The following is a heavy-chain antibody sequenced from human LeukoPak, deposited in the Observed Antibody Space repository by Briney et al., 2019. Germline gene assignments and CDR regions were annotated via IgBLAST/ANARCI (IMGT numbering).Heavy chain of an antibody. J-gene: IGHJ4*02. D-gene: IGHD3-10*01. CDR3: GRAFYYYDSGSYFSSEGNIPDY. Sequence: PGGSLRLSCAASGFTFSDYYMSWIRQAPGKGLEWVSYISSSGSTIYYADSVKGRFTISRDNAKNSLYLQMNSLRAEDTAVYYCGRAFYYYDSGSYFSSEGNIPDYWGQGTLVTVSS. CDR2: ISSSGSTI. CDR1: GFTFSDYY. V-gene: IGHV3-11*01.